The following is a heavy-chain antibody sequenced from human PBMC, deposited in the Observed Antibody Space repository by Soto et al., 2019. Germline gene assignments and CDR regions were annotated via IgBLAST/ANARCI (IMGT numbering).Heavy chain of an antibody. CDR3: ARARQDRIVGAYYGRSFDY. J-gene: IGHJ4*02. V-gene: IGHV1-69*12. D-gene: IGHD1-26*01. CDR2: IIPIFGTA. Sequence: QVQLVQSGAEVKKPGSSVKVSCKASGGTFSSYAISWVRQAPGQGLEWMGGIIPIFGTANYAQKFQGRVTITADESTSTAYMELSSLRSEDTAVYYCARARQDRIVGAYYGRSFDYWGQGTLVTVSS. CDR1: GGTFSSYA.